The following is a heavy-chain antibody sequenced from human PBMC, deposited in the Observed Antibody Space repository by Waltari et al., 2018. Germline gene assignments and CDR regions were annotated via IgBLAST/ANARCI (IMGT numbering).Heavy chain of an antibody. V-gene: IGHV3-15*07. Sequence: DVQLVESGGGLVKPGGSLRLSCSASGISFTDAWMNWVRQAPGGGLEGIGRIKDKADGGTIDYAAPVKGRFTISRDDSKNMTYLQMNSLKPDDTGVYFCLYDPSVWGQGTLVTVSS. CDR2: IKDKADGGTI. CDR3: LYDPSV. CDR1: GISFTDAW. J-gene: IGHJ4*02. D-gene: IGHD5-12*01.